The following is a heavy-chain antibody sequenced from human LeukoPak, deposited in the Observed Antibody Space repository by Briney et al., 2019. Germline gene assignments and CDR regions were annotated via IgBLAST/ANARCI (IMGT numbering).Heavy chain of an antibody. V-gene: IGHV3-30*18. D-gene: IGHD6-13*01. CDR3: AKSTYSSSISDWFDP. J-gene: IGHJ5*02. CDR1: GFTFSSYG. CDR2: ISYDGSNK. Sequence: GGSLRLSCAASGFTFSSYGMHWVRQAPGKGLEWVAVISYDGSNKYYADSVKGRFTISRDNSKNTLYLQMNSLRAEDTAVYYCAKSTYSSSISDWFDPWGQGTLVTVSS.